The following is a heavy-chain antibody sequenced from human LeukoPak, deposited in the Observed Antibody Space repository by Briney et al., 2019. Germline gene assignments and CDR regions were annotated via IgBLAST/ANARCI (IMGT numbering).Heavy chain of an antibody. Sequence: PGGSLRLSCAASGFTFSNYAMHWVRQAPGKGLEWVAVIWYDGSNKYYADSVKGRFTISRDNAKNSLYLQMNSLRAEDTAVYYCARDDSSAKPPFYYYYGMDVWGQGTTVTVSS. J-gene: IGHJ6*02. D-gene: IGHD3-22*01. V-gene: IGHV3-33*01. CDR2: IWYDGSNK. CDR1: GFTFSNYA. CDR3: ARDDSSAKPPFYYYYGMDV.